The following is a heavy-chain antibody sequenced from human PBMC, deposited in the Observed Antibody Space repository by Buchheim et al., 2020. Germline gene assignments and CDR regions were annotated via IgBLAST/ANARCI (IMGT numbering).Heavy chain of an antibody. CDR1: GGSLSSHY. V-gene: IGHV4-59*11. D-gene: IGHD3-10*01. Sequence: QVQLQESGPGLVKPSETLSLTCTVSGGSLSSHYWSWIRQPPGKGLEWIGYVSNTGSTYYNPSLKSRVTISLETSKTQFSLKVTSMTAADTAVYYCARGFGSSTYTYRLDSWGPGTL. CDR2: VSNTGST. J-gene: IGHJ4*02. CDR3: ARGFGSSTYTYRLDS.